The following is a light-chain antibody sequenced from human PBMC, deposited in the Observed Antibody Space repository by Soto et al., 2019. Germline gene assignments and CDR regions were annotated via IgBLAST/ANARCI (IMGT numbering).Light chain of an antibody. J-gene: IGKJ5*01. Sequence: DIQMTQSPSSVSASVGDRVTITCRASQGISNCLAWYQQKPGKAPRLLIYSASTIQSGVPSRFSGSGSGTDFTLTISSLQPEDFATYYCQQCNSFPITFGQGTRLEIK. CDR2: SAS. CDR3: QQCNSFPIT. V-gene: IGKV1-12*01. CDR1: QGISNC.